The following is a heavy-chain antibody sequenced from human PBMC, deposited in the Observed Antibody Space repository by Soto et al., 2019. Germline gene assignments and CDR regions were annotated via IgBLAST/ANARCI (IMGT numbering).Heavy chain of an antibody. CDR3: ARAGGHDYGGRTFDY. V-gene: IGHV4-61*01. D-gene: IGHD4-17*01. CDR2: IYYSGST. J-gene: IGHJ4*02. CDR1: GGSVSSGSYY. Sequence: QVQLQESGPGLVKPSETLSLTCTVSGGSVSSGSYYWSWIRQPPGKGLEWIGYIYYSGSTNYNPSLKRRVNISVDTSKNQFSLKLSSVTAADTAVYYCARAGGHDYGGRTFDYWGQGTLVTVSS.